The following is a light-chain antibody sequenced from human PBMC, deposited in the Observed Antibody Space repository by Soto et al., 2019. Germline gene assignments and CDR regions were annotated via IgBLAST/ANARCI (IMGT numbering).Light chain of an antibody. Sequence: EIVLTQSPATLSLSPGERATLSCRASQSIGLAIAWYQHNPGQAPRLLIFDASQRATGIPARFRGSGFGTDFTRSMSSLEHEYVAVYYCQRRTDRPPWTCGQGTKVESK. CDR3: QRRTDRPPWT. CDR2: DAS. CDR1: QSIGLA. J-gene: IGKJ1*01. V-gene: IGKV3-11*01.